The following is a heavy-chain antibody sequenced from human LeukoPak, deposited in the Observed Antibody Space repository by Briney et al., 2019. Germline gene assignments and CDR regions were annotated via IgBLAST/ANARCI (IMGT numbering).Heavy chain of an antibody. CDR3: ATRGYGDYYFNY. V-gene: IGHV1-24*01. CDR2: FDPEDGET. J-gene: IGHJ4*02. D-gene: IGHD4-17*01. CDR1: GSTLTELP. Sequence: ASVKVSCKISGSTLTELPMHWVRQAPGKGLEWMGGFDPEDGETIYAQKFQGRVTMTEDTSTDTAYMELSSLRFEDTVVYYCATRGYGDYYFNYWGQGTLVTVSS.